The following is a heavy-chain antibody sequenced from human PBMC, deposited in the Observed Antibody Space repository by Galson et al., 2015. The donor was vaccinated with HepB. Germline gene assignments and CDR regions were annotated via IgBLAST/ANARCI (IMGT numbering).Heavy chain of an antibody. CDR1: GGTFSSYA. V-gene: IGHV1-69*10. D-gene: IGHD3-3*01. Sequence: SVKVSCKASGGTFSSYAISWVRQAPGQGLEWMGGIIPILGIANYAQKFQGRVTITADKSTSTAYMELSSLRSEDTAVYYCARGAGRFLVRPYNYYYYMDVWGKGTTVTVSS. J-gene: IGHJ6*03. CDR2: IIPILGIA. CDR3: ARGAGRFLVRPYNYYYYMDV.